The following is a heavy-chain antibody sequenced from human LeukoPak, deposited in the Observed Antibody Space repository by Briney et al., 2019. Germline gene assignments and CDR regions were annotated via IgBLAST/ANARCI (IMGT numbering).Heavy chain of an antibody. Sequence: ASVKVSCKASGYPFTSYDINWVRQATGQGLEWMGWMNPNSGNTGYAQKFQGRVTMTRNTSISTAYMELSSLRSEDTAVYYCARGTHCSSTSCYYYYYMDVWGKGTTVTVSS. J-gene: IGHJ6*03. D-gene: IGHD2-2*01. CDR2: MNPNSGNT. CDR1: GYPFTSYD. V-gene: IGHV1-8*01. CDR3: ARGTHCSSTSCYYYYYMDV.